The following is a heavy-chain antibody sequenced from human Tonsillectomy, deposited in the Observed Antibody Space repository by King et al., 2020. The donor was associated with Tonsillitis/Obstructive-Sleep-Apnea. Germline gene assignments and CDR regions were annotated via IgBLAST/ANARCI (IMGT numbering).Heavy chain of an antibody. V-gene: IGHV5-10-1*01. CDR3: ARAVFGLAGSYYLRDDIDI. J-gene: IGHJ3*02. CDR1: GYSFTTYW. CDR2: IDPSDSYT. Sequence: DVQLVESGAEVKKPGESLRISCQGSGYSFTTYWIFWVRQMPGKGLGWMGRIDPSDSYTNYSPSFQGHVTMSVDKSISTAHLQWRSLKASDTAMYYCARAVFGLAGSYYLRDDIDIWGQGTMVSVSS. D-gene: IGHD3-10*01.